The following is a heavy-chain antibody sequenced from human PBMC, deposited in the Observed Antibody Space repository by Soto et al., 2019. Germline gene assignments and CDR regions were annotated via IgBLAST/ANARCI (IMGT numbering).Heavy chain of an antibody. J-gene: IGHJ4*02. CDR1: GGSISSGGYY. CDR3: ARASGYDFWSGYEFDY. Sequence: QVQLQESRPGLVKPSQTLSLTCTVSGGSISSGGYYWSWIRQHPGKGLEWIGYIYYSGSTYYNPSLRSRVTISVDTAKNQFSLKLSSVTAADTAVYYCARASGYDFWSGYEFDYWGQGTLVTVSS. CDR2: IYYSGST. D-gene: IGHD3-3*01. V-gene: IGHV4-31*03.